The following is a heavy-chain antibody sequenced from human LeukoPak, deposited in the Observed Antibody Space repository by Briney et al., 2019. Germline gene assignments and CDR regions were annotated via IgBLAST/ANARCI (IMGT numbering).Heavy chain of an antibody. J-gene: IGHJ4*02. Sequence: PGESLKVSCQASGYSFSSCWIAWVRQMPGKGLEWIGVIYPSDSHTTYSPSFRGQVTISAHKSINTAFLKWNSLQASDTAIYYCARVVGAAPFYYCGQGTLVTVSS. V-gene: IGHV5-51*01. D-gene: IGHD2-2*01. CDR2: IYPSDSHT. CDR3: ARVVGAAPFYY. CDR1: GYSFSSCW.